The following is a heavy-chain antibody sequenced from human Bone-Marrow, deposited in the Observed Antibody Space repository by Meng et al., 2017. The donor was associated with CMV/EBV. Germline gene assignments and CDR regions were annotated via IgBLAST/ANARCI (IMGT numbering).Heavy chain of an antibody. Sequence: ASVKVSCKASGYTFTGYYTHWVRQAPGQGLEWMGWINPNSGGTNYAQKFQGRVTMTRDTSISTAYMELSRLRSDDTAVYYCAKEEVLEQLVPFPYYYYYGMDVWGQGTTVTVSS. CDR2: INPNSGGT. CDR3: AKEEVLEQLVPFPYYYYYGMDV. CDR1: GYTFTGYY. D-gene: IGHD6-13*01. J-gene: IGHJ6*02. V-gene: IGHV1-2*02.